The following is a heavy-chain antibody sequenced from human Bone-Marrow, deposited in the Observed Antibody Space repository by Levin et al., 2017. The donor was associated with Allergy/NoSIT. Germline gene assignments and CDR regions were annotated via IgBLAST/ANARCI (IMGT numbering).Heavy chain of an antibody. V-gene: IGHV3-15*01. CDR1: GLNFSDAW. CDR2: IKTKSEGVTR. CDR3: ATDPTDTAMGILDF. D-gene: IGHD5-18*01. Sequence: GGSLRLSCAASGLNFSDAWMSWVRQAPGKGLEWVGRIKTKSEGVTRDYAAPVQGGRFTISRDDSKNTLFLQMNNLQTEDTAVYYCATDPTDTAMGILDFWGQGTLVTVSS. J-gene: IGHJ4*02.